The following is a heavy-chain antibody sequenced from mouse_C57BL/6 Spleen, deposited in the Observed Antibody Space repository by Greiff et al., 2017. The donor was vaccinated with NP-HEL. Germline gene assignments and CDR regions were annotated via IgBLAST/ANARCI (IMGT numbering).Heavy chain of an antibody. J-gene: IGHJ2*01. D-gene: IGHD2-3*01. CDR1: GYTFTSYW. Sequence: QVQLQQPGAELVMPGASVKLSCKASGYTFTSYWMHWVKQRPGQGLEWIGEIDPSDSYTNYNQKFKGKSTLTVDKSSSTAYMQLSSLTSEDSAVYYCAREGHYDGYDVWDYWGQGTTLTVSS. V-gene: IGHV1-69*01. CDR3: AREGHYDGYDVWDY. CDR2: IDPSDSYT.